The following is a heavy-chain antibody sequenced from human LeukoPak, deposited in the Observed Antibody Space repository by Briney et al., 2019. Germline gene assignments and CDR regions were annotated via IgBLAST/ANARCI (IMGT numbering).Heavy chain of an antibody. D-gene: IGHD6-13*01. V-gene: IGHV4-59*08. CDR1: GASISALY. CDR3: ARHHGHQFSDSWYLRGSFDY. CDR2: TYYSGRP. J-gene: IGHJ4*02. Sequence: SETLSLTCAVYGASISALYWGWIRQSPGKVLEWIGYTYYSGRPTYNPSLKSRVTISLDTSKNQFSLRVNSVTAADTAIYYCARHHGHQFSDSWYLRGSFDYWGRGILVAVSS.